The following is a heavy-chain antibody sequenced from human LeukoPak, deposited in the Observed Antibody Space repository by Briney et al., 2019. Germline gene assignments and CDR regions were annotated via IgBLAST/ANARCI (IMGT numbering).Heavy chain of an antibody. V-gene: IGHV3-23*01. J-gene: IGHJ4*02. D-gene: IGHD2-15*01. Sequence: GGSLRLSCAASGLTYSGSAMRWVRQARGKGLEGVSLISGSGNSTYYAGSVKGRFTISRDNSKNTLYLQMNSLRAEDTAVYYCAKVLVLVSANRYYFDYWGQGTLVTVSS. CDR3: AKVLVLVSANRYYFDY. CDR2: ISGSGNST. CDR1: GLTYSGSA.